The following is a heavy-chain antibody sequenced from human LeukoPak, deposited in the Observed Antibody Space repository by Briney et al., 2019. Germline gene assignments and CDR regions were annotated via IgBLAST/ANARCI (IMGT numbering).Heavy chain of an antibody. Sequence: SEALSLTCAVYGGSFSGYYWSWIRQPPGKGLEWIGEINHSGSTNYNPSLKSRVTISVDTSKNQFSLKLSSVTAADTAVYYCARGAGVVAAKYYYYYGMDVWGQGTTVTVSS. V-gene: IGHV4-34*01. J-gene: IGHJ6*02. D-gene: IGHD2-15*01. CDR2: INHSGST. CDR3: ARGAGVVAAKYYYYYGMDV. CDR1: GGSFSGYY.